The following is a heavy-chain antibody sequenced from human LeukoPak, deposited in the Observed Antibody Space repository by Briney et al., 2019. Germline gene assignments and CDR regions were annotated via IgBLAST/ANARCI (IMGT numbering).Heavy chain of an antibody. J-gene: IGHJ4*02. CDR3: ARVDCSGGSCYFDY. D-gene: IGHD2-15*01. Sequence: PGGSLRLSCAASGFTFSRYWMHWVRQTPGKGLVWLSRINSDGSSTRYADSVKGRFTISRDNAKNTLDLQMSSLRAEDTAVYYCARVDCSGGSCYFDYWGQGTLVTVSS. CDR1: GFTFSRYW. V-gene: IGHV3-74*01. CDR2: INSDGSST.